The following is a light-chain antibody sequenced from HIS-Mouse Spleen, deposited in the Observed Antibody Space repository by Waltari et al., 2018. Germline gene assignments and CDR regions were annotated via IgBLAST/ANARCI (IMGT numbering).Light chain of an antibody. CDR2: DVS. J-gene: IGLJ2*01. CDR1: SSDVVGYNY. CDR3: CSYAGSYTFEVV. V-gene: IGLV2-11*01. Sequence: QSALTQPRSVSGSPGPSVTISCTGTSSDVVGYNYVTWSQQHPGKSPKLMIYDVSKRPSGVPDRFSGSKSGNTASLTISGLQAEDEADYYCCSYAGSYTFEVVFGGGTKLTVL.